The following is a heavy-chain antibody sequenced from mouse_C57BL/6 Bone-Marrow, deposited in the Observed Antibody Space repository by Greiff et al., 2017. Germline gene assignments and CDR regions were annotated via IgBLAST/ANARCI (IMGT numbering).Heavy chain of an antibody. V-gene: IGHV1-80*01. D-gene: IGHD2-4*01. CDR1: GYAFSSYW. CDR2: IYPGDGDT. J-gene: IGHJ2*01. Sequence: QVQLKESGAELVKPGASVKISCKASGYAFSSYWMNWVKQRPGKGLEWIGQIYPGDGDTNYNGKFKGKATLTADKSSSTAYMQLSSLTSEDSAVYFCARFDYGEYYFDYWGQGTTLTVSS. CDR3: ARFDYGEYYFDY.